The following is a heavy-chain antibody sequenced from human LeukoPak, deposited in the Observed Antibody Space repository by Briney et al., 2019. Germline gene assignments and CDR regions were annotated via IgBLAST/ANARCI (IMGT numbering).Heavy chain of an antibody. CDR3: ARSIRIAAPEAAFDI. Sequence: ASVQVSCKASGYTFTSYYMHWVRQAPGQGLEWMGIINPSGGSTSYAQKFQGRVTMTKDTSTSTVYMELSSLRSEDTAVYYCARSIRIAAPEAAFDIWGQGTMVTVSS. D-gene: IGHD6-6*01. V-gene: IGHV1-46*01. J-gene: IGHJ3*02. CDR2: INPSGGST. CDR1: GYTFTSYY.